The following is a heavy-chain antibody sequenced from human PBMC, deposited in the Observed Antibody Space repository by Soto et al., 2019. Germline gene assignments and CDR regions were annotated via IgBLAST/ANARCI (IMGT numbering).Heavy chain of an antibody. V-gene: IGHV3-33*01. D-gene: IGHD1-1*01. Sequence: QVQLVESGGGVVQPGRSLRLSCAASGFRFSNYGMHWVRQAPGKGLEWLAVIVADGTGLHYADSVRGRFTISRDNSKNPLYRQLSSLGADDTAIYFCARDDDRRDNGLGHWGQGTVVTVSS. CDR3: ARDDDRRDNGLGH. CDR1: GFRFSNYG. CDR2: IVADGTGL. J-gene: IGHJ4*02.